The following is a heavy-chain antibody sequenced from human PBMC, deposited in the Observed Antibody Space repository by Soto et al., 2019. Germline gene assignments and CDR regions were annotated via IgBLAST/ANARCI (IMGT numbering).Heavy chain of an antibody. Sequence: QVQLVESGGGVVQPGRSLRLSCAASGFTFSSYAMHWVRQAPGKGLEWVAIISYDGSNKYYADSVKGRFTISRDNSKNTLYLQMNSLRGGDTAVYYCARTGRLHGMDVW. J-gene: IGHJ6*01. V-gene: IGHV3-30-3*01. CDR1: GFTFSSYA. CDR3: ARTGRLHGMDV. CDR2: ISYDGSNK. D-gene: IGHD2-15*01.